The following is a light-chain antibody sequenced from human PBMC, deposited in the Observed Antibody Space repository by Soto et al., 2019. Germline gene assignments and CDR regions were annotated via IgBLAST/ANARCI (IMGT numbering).Light chain of an antibody. Sequence: EIVMTQSPATLSVSPGERATLSCRASQSVSSNLAWYQQKPGQPPRLLIFSASTRATGIPARFSGSGSGTEFTLTISSLQSEDFAVYYCQQYNNWPALTFGGGTRWRSN. CDR2: SAS. J-gene: IGKJ4*01. CDR3: QQYNNWPALT. V-gene: IGKV3-15*01. CDR1: QSVSSN.